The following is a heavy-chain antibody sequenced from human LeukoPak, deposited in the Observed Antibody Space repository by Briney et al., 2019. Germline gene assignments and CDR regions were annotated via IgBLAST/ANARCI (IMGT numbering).Heavy chain of an antibody. CDR1: GFTFNNYA. V-gene: IGHV3-23*01. CDR2: ITSGGNI. Sequence: PGGSLRLSCAASGFTFNNYAMDWVRQAPGKGLEWVSVITSGGNIYYADSVKGRFTISRDSSKNTLYLQMNSPRTDDTAVYYCAKRLAVFGDRNRAFDYWGQGTLVTVSS. D-gene: IGHD2-21*02. J-gene: IGHJ4*02. CDR3: AKRLAVFGDRNRAFDY.